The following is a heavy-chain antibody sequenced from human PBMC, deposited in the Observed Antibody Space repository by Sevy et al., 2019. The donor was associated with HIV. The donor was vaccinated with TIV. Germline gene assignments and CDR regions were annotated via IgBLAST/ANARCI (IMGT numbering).Heavy chain of an antibody. Sequence: ASVKVSRKASGGTFSSYAISWVRQAPGQGLEWMGGIIPIFGTANYAQKFQGRVTITADESTSTAYMELSSLRSEDTAVYYCARGPTVTTPGVGYYYGMDVWGQGTTVTVSS. CDR2: IIPIFGTA. CDR3: ARGPTVTTPGVGYYYGMDV. CDR1: GGTFSSYA. V-gene: IGHV1-69*13. J-gene: IGHJ6*02. D-gene: IGHD4-17*01.